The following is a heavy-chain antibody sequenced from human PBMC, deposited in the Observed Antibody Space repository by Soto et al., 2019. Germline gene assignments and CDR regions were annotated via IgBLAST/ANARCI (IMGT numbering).Heavy chain of an antibody. CDR3: AKDPWVTGTPNYYYYGMGV. Sequence: HPGGSLRLSCAASGFTFSSYGMHWVRQAPGKGLEWVAVISYDGSNKYYADSVKGRFTISRDNSKNTLYLQMNSLRAEDTAVYYCAKDPWVTGTPNYYYYGMGVWGQGTTVTVSS. J-gene: IGHJ6*02. V-gene: IGHV3-30*18. CDR2: ISYDGSNK. D-gene: IGHD1-7*01. CDR1: GFTFSSYG.